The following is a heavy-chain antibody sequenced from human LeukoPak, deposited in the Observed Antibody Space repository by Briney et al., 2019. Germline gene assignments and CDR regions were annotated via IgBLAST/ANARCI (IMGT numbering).Heavy chain of an antibody. J-gene: IGHJ4*02. Sequence: GGSLRLSCAASGFTFSSYGMHWVRQAPGKGLEWVAVISYDGSNKYYADSVKGRFAITRDNSKNTLYLQMNSLRAEDTAVYYCARAPSAAAGPPYWGQGTLVTVSS. CDR1: GFTFSSYG. V-gene: IGHV3-30*03. CDR2: ISYDGSNK. D-gene: IGHD6-13*01. CDR3: ARAPSAAAGPPY.